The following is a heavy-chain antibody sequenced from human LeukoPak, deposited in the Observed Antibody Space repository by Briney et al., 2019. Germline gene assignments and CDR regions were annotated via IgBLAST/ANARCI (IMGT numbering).Heavy chain of an antibody. CDR1: RFTFCDYA. J-gene: IGHJ4*02. CDR2: ISDSGGST. CDR3: ARHDSFIPY. D-gene: IGHD5-18*01. Sequence: PGGSLRLSCVASRFTFCDYAMSWVRQAPGKGLEWVSGISDSGGSTYYADSVKGRCTISRDNSKNTVSLQMNNLRAEDTAVYFCARHDSFIPYWGQGTLVTVTS. V-gene: IGHV3-23*01.